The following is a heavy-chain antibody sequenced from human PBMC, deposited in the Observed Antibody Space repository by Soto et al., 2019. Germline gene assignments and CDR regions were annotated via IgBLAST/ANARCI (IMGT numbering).Heavy chain of an antibody. V-gene: IGHV3-7*04. CDR2: INPDGSAQ. Sequence: EVQLVESGGGSVQPGESLRLSCAASGFTFDTEWMSWVRQAPGKGLEWVANINPDGSAQDYVDSVNGRFTISRDNAKSSLYLQMNSLRAEDTAVYYCARATLWGQGTLVTVSS. CDR1: GFTFDTEW. CDR3: ARATL. J-gene: IGHJ4*02.